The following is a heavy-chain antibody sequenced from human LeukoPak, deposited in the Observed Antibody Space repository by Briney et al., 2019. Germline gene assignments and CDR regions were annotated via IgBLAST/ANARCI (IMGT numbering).Heavy chain of an antibody. Sequence: SETLSLTCAVYGGSFSGYYWSWIRQPPGKGLEWIGEINHSGSTNYNPSLKSRVTISVDTSKNQFSLKLSSVTAADTAVHYCARVDFWSGYHDYWGQGTLVTVSS. D-gene: IGHD3-3*01. CDR1: GGSFSGYY. J-gene: IGHJ4*02. CDR3: ARVDFWSGYHDY. V-gene: IGHV4-34*01. CDR2: INHSGST.